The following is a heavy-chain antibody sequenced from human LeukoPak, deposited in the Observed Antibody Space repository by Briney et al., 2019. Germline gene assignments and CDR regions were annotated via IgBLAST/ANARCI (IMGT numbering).Heavy chain of an antibody. J-gene: IGHJ3*02. CDR3: ARGRSITILRGVAISDGFDI. CDR1: GFTFSTYS. D-gene: IGHD3-10*01. CDR2: IATSSDYI. V-gene: IGHV3-21*06. Sequence: GSLRLSCAASGFTFSTYSMNWVRQAPGKGLEWVSSIATSSDYIYYAGSLKGRFTISRDNAKNSLYLHMNSLRPDDTAVYYCARGRSITILRGVAISDGFDIWGQGTKVTVS.